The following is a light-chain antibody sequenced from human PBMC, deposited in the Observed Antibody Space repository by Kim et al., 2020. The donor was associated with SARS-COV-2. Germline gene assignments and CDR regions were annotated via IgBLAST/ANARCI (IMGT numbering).Light chain of an antibody. Sequence: QSALTQPASESGSPGQSITISCTGTSSDVGGYNYVSWYQQHPGKAPKLMIYDVSNRPSGVSNRFSGSKSGNTASLTISGLQAEDEADYYCSSYTSSSTVFGGGTQLTVL. J-gene: IGLJ2*01. CDR2: DVS. CDR3: SSYTSSSTV. CDR1: SSDVGGYNY. V-gene: IGLV2-14*03.